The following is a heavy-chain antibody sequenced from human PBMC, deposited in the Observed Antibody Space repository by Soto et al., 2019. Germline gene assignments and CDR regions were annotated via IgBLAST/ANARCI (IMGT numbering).Heavy chain of an antibody. CDR1: GFTFSSYT. CDR2: IFAGSGNS. Sequence: GGSLRLSCSASGFTFSSYTMGWVRLTPGKGLEWLSSIFAGSGNSDYADSVTGRFTISRDNSKNILYLQMNNLGVEDTATYFCARDRQPDGLWTLDSWGRGTLVTVSS. D-gene: IGHD1-1*01. V-gene: IGHV3-23*01. J-gene: IGHJ4*02. CDR3: ARDRQPDGLWTLDS.